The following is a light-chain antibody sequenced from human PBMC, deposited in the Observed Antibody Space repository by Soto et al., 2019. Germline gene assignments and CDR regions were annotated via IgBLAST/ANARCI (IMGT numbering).Light chain of an antibody. CDR2: DAS. CDR3: QQYTNTNNPWM. V-gene: IGKV1-5*01. Sequence: DIQMTQSPPTLSASVGDRVTVPCRASQTISTWMAWYQQKPVKAPKLLVYDASTLQSGVASRFSGSGSGTEFTLIISGLQPDDSATYYCQQYTNTNNPWMFGQGTKVDI. CDR1: QTISTW. J-gene: IGKJ1*01.